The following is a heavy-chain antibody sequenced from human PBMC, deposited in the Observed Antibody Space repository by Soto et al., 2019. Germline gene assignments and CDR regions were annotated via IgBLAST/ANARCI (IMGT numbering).Heavy chain of an antibody. J-gene: IGHJ3*02. CDR2: INPSGGST. V-gene: IGHV1-46*01. CDR1: GYTFTSYY. Sequence: GASVKVSCKASGYTFTSYYMHWVRQAPGQGLEWMGIINPSGGSTSYAQKFQGRVTMTRDTSTSTVYMELSSLRSEDTAVYYCARDVQWLGHHDAFDIWGQGTMVTVSS. D-gene: IGHD6-19*01. CDR3: ARDVQWLGHHDAFDI.